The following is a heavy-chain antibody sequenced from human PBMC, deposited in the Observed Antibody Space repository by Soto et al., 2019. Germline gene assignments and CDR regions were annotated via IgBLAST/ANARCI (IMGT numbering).Heavy chain of an antibody. CDR3: ARAEKVLTGTTGSYYYYYYMDV. V-gene: IGHV3-33*01. CDR2: IWYDGSNK. Sequence: QVQLVESGGGVVQPGRSLRLSCAASGFTFSSYGMHWVRQAPGKGLEWVAVIWYDGSNKYYADSVKGRFTISRDNSKNTLYLQMNSLRAEDTAVYYCARAEKVLTGTTGSYYYYYYMDVWGKGTTVTVSS. D-gene: IGHD1-7*01. J-gene: IGHJ6*03. CDR1: GFTFSSYG.